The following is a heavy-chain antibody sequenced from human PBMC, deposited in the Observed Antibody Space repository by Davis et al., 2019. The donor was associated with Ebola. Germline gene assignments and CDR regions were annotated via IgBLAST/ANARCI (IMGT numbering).Heavy chain of an antibody. D-gene: IGHD5-24*01. CDR3: AKDSDGYNSDFDS. V-gene: IGHV3-7*01. Sequence: PGGSLRLSCAASGFTFSSYAMSWVRQAPGKGLEWVANIKQDGSEKYYVDSVKGRFTISRDNAKNSLYLQMNSLRAEDTAVYYCAKDSDGYNSDFDSWGQGTLVTVPS. J-gene: IGHJ4*02. CDR1: GFTFSSYA. CDR2: IKQDGSEK.